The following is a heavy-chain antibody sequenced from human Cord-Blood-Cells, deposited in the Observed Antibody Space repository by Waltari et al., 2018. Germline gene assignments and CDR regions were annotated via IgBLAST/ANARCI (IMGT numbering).Heavy chain of an antibody. V-gene: IGHV4-34*01. Sequence: QVQLQQWGAGLLKPSETLSLTCAVYGGSFSGYYWSWIRQPPGKGLEWIGEIKHSGSTNYNPSLNSRVTISGDTSKNQFSLKLSSVTAADTAVYYCARGLGIYAFDIWGQGTMVTVSS. J-gene: IGHJ3*02. D-gene: IGHD7-27*01. CDR1: GGSFSGYY. CDR3: ARGLGIYAFDI. CDR2: IKHSGST.